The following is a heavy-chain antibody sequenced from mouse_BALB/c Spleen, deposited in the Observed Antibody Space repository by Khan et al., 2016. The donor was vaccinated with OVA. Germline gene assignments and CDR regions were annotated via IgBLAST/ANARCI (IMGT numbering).Heavy chain of an antibody. CDR3: ERGGCLGPAWFAY. CDR1: GYSITSGYF. CDR2: IRYDGDS. Sequence: VQLQQSGPGLVKPSQSLSFTFSVTGYSITSGYFWNWIRQFPGNNLEWLGYIRYDGDSNYNPSLKNRISITRDTSKNQFFLQLNSVPHEDTATYYCERGGCLGPAWFAYLGQGTLVTVSA. V-gene: IGHV3-6*02. J-gene: IGHJ3*01. D-gene: IGHD3-3*01.